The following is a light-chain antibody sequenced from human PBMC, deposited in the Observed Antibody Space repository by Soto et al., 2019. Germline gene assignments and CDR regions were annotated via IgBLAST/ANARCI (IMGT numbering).Light chain of an antibody. J-gene: IGKJ4*01. CDR2: AAS. CDR1: QGLTSW. Sequence: DIQMTQSPSSVSASVGDRVTITCRASQGLTSWLAWYQQKPGRASKLLVYAASSLQSGVPSRFGGNESGTDFTLPIPRLQPEDLATYYCQQAASFPLTFGGGTRVEIK. V-gene: IGKV1-12*01. CDR3: QQAASFPLT.